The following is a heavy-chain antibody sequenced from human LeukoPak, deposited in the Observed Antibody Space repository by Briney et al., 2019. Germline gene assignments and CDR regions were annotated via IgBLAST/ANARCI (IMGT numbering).Heavy chain of an antibody. D-gene: IGHD5-24*01. J-gene: IGHJ4*02. CDR1: GGSISSGSYY. CDR2: IYTSGST. CDR3: ARDSVEMAAHDY. V-gene: IGHV4-61*02. Sequence: SETLSLTCTVSGGSISSGSYYWSRIRQPAGKGLEWIGRIYTSGSTNYNPSLKSRVTISVDTSKNQFSLKLSSVTAADTAVYYCARDSVEMAAHDYWGQGTLVTVSS.